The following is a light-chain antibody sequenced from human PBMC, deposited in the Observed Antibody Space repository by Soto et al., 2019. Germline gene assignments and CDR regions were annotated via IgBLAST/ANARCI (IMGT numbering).Light chain of an antibody. CDR3: QNWATGTVV. V-gene: IGLV4-69*01. CDR2: VNSDGSH. J-gene: IGLJ2*01. CDR1: SGHSSYA. Sequence: QPVLTQSPSASASLGASVKLTCTLSSGHSSYAIAWHQQQPEKGPRYLMRVNSDGSHNQGDGIPDRFSGSSSEAERYLTTSSHQSEDEADYYCQNWATGTVVFGGGTKLTVL.